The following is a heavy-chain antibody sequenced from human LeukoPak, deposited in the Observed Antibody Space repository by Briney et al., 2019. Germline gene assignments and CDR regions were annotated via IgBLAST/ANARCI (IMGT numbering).Heavy chain of an antibody. J-gene: IGHJ4*02. D-gene: IGHD1-14*01. V-gene: IGHV3-23*05. CDR2: IYKNGRER. Sequence: GGSLRLSCAASGFIFSSYGMNWVRQAPGKGLEWVSGIYKNGRERYADSVKGRFAISRDDSKSTLYLQMNSLRGEDTAVYYCAKDFGRNLGGPGYWGRGTLVIVSS. CDR3: AKDFGRNLGGPGY. CDR1: GFIFSSYG.